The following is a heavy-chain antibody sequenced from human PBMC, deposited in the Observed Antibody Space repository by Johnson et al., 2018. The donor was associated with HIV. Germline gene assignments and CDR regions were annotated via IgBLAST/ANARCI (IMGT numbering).Heavy chain of an antibody. V-gene: IGHV3-9*01. J-gene: IGHJ3*02. D-gene: IGHD3-16*01. CDR2: ISWNRGSI. CDR3: AKPPSMGADAFDI. CDR1: GFTFSSYA. Sequence: VQLVESGGNLVQPGGSLRLSCAASGFTFSSYAMHWVRQAPGKGLEWVSGISWNRGSIGYADSVKGRFNISRDNSKNALYLQMNSLRSEDTAVYYCAKPPSMGADAFDIWGQGTMVTVSS.